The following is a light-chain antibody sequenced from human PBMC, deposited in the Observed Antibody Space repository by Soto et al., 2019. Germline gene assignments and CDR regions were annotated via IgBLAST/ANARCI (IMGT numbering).Light chain of an antibody. CDR3: QQCYSTPRT. V-gene: IGKV1-39*01. Sequence: DIQMTQSPSSLSASVGDRVTISCRASQSISNYLNWYQQKPGKAPKLLIYATSILQTGVPSRFRGSGSGTHFTLIITALQPEVFATYYCQQCYSTPRTFGQGTK. J-gene: IGKJ1*01. CDR1: QSISNY. CDR2: ATS.